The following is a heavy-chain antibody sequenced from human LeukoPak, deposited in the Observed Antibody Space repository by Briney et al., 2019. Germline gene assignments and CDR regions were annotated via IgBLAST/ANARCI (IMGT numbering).Heavy chain of an antibody. CDR2: IKQDGSEK. Sequence: GGSLRLSCAASGFTFSSYWMSWVRQAPGKGLEWVANIKQDGSEKYYVDSVKGRFTISRDNAKNSLYLQMNSLRADDTAVYYCASDPDCSSSSCRPPHWGQGTLVTVSS. D-gene: IGHD2-2*01. J-gene: IGHJ4*02. V-gene: IGHV3-7*01. CDR3: ASDPDCSSSSCRPPH. CDR1: GFTFSSYW.